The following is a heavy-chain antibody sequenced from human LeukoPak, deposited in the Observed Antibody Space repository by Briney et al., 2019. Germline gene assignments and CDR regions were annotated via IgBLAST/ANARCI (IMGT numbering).Heavy chain of an antibody. V-gene: IGHV3-33*01. J-gene: IGHJ4*02. Sequence: HTGGSLRLCCAASGFTFSSYGMHWVRQASGKGLEWVAVIWYDGSNKYYADSVKGRFTISRDNSKNTLYLQMNSLRAEDTAVYYCARDAAGFDYWGQGTLVTVSS. CDR2: IWYDGSNK. CDR1: GFTFSSYG. D-gene: IGHD6-13*01. CDR3: ARDAAGFDY.